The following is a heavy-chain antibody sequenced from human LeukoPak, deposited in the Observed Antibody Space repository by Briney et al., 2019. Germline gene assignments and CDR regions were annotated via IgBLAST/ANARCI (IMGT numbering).Heavy chain of an antibody. J-gene: IGHJ6*02. CDR3: AKGRYFDWLDYYGMDV. D-gene: IGHD3-9*01. CDR2: ISGSGGST. Sequence: GGTLRLSCAASGFTFSSYDMSWVRQARGKGLERVSAISGSGGSTYYADSVKGRFTISRDNSKNTLYLQMNSLRAEDTAVYYCAKGRYFDWLDYYGMDVWGQGTTVTVSS. CDR1: GFTFSSYD. V-gene: IGHV3-23*01.